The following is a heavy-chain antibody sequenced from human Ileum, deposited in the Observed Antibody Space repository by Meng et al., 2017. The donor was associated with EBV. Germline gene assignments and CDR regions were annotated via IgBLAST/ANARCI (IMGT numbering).Heavy chain of an antibody. V-gene: IGHV4-61*01. CDR1: GCCVTSGNYY. D-gene: IGHD1-26*01. CDR3: ARGYSYSYYFYFDY. J-gene: IGHJ4*02. Sequence: HAQLQESGPRLLNPSDTLSLTCSGSGCCVTSGNYYCSCLRQSVGRRLEFIGYVHHTGAANNDPSLVRRATVSVDTSKSQFSLHLTSVTAADTAVYYCARGYSYSYYFYFDYWGQGTLVTVSS. CDR2: VHHTGAA.